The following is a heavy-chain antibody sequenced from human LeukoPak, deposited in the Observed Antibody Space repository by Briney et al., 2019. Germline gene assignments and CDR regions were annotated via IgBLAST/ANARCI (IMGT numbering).Heavy chain of an antibody. CDR3: ARSSGTGTFSY. V-gene: IGHV4-59*08. CDR1: GGSISSYY. CDR2: IHHSGSA. D-gene: IGHD6-25*01. Sequence: PSETLSLTCTVSGGSISSYYWSWIRQAPGKGLEWIGYIHHSGSANYNPSLKSRVTISVDTSRNHFSLKMSSVTAADTAVYYCARSSGTGTFSYWGQGTLVTVSS. J-gene: IGHJ4*02.